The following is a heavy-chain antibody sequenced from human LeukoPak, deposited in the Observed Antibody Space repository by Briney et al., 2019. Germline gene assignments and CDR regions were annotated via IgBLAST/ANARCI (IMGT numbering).Heavy chain of an antibody. CDR2: IYYSGST. Sequence: PSETLSLTCTVSGGSISSYYWSWIRQPPGKGLEWIGYIYYSGSTNYNPSLKSRVTISVDTSKNQFSLKLSSVTAADTAVYYCARRLYDSSGYYLDYWGQGTLVTVSS. D-gene: IGHD3-22*01. V-gene: IGHV4-59*01. CDR3: ARRLYDSSGYYLDY. J-gene: IGHJ4*02. CDR1: GGSISSYY.